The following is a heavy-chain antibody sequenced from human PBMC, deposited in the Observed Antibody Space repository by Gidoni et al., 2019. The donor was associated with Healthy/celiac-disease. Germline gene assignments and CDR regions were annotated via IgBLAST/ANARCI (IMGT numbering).Heavy chain of an antibody. Sequence: QLQLQESGPGLVTPSETLSLTCTVSGGSISSSSYYWGLIRQPPGKGLEWIGSIYYSGSTYYNPSLKSRVTISVDTCKNQFSLKLSSVTAADTAVYYCASGYSSSWYCAFDIWGQGTMVTVSS. D-gene: IGHD6-13*01. V-gene: IGHV4-39*01. CDR3: ASGYSSSWYCAFDI. CDR2: IYYSGST. J-gene: IGHJ3*02. CDR1: GGSISSSSYY.